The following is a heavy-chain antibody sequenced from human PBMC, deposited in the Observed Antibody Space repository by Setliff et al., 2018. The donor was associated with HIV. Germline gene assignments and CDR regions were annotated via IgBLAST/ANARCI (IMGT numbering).Heavy chain of an antibody. D-gene: IGHD3-22*01. Sequence: ETLSLTCTVTGGSISSGGFYWTWIRQHPGKGLEWIGYIYTTGSTNYNPSLKSRVTMSVDTSKNQFSLRLTSVTAADTAVYFCARLRITMIMMLNYFDYWGQGTLVTVSS. J-gene: IGHJ4*02. V-gene: IGHV4-61*08. CDR1: GGSISSGGFY. CDR3: ARLRITMIMMLNYFDY. CDR2: IYTTGST.